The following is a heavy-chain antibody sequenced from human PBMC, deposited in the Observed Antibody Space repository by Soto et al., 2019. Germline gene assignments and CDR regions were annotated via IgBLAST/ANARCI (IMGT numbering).Heavy chain of an antibody. CDR1: GFTFSSYS. CDR3: ARDRNQLYSSGWYYFDY. CDR2: ISSSSSYI. V-gene: IGHV3-21*01. Sequence: GGSLRLSCAASGFTFSSYSMNWVRQAPGKGLEWVSSISSSSSYIYYADSVKGRFTISRDNAKNSLYLQMNSLRAEDTAVYYCARDRNQLYSSGWYYFDYWGQGTLVTVSS. J-gene: IGHJ4*02. D-gene: IGHD6-19*01.